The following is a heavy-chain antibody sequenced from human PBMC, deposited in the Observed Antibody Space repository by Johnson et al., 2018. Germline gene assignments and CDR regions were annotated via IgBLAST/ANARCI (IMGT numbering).Heavy chain of an antibody. CDR2: T. CDR3: ARDNEFQFDSRGSFGPALDI. Sequence: TNYSPSLQSRVTISVDESKNQFSLKLKSVTAADTAVYYCARDNEFQFDSRGSFGPALDIWGQGTMVFVSS. D-gene: IGHD3-9*01. J-gene: IGHJ3*02. V-gene: IGHV4-4*02.